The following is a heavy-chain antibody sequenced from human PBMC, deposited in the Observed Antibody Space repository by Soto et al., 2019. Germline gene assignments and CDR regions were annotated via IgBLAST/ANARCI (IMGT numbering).Heavy chain of an antibody. D-gene: IGHD3-22*01. CDR2: ISYDGSNK. V-gene: IGHV3-30*18. CDR3: AKAAMIVVVMEGFFDY. CDR1: GFTFSRYG. J-gene: IGHJ4*02. Sequence: QVQLMESGGGVVQPGRSLRLSCAASGFTFSRYGMHWFRQAPGKGPEWVAVISYDGSNKYYVDSVKGRFTISRDNSKNTLYLQMNSLRAEDTAVYYCAKAAMIVVVMEGFFDYWGQGTLVTVSS.